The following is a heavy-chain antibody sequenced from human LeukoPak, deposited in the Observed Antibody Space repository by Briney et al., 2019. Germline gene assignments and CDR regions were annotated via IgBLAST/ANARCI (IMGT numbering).Heavy chain of an antibody. J-gene: IGHJ4*02. D-gene: IGHD3-16*01. CDR3: ARVPDWTYVPDY. CDR2: IKSSNT. Sequence: SETLSLTCTVSVGSISSDRFYWTWVRQPAGKGLEWIGRIKSSNTNYNPSLKSRVSISLDTSTNQFSLKLSSLTAADTAVYYCARVPDWTYVPDYWGEGTLVTVSS. CDR1: VGSISSDRFY. V-gene: IGHV4-61*02.